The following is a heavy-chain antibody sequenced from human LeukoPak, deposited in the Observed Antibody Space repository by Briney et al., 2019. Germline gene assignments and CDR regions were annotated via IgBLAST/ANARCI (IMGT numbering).Heavy chain of an antibody. CDR2: ISSSSSYT. J-gene: IGHJ4*02. CDR1: GFTFSDYY. CDR3: ARGRRDGYNYYFDY. Sequence: RLPCVAAGFTFSDYYMSWISSAPEKGLEKVSYISSSSSYTNYADSVKGRFTISRDNAKNSLYLQMNSLRAEDTAVYYCARGRRDGYNYYFDYWGQGTLVTVSS. V-gene: IGHV3-11*05. D-gene: IGHD5-24*01.